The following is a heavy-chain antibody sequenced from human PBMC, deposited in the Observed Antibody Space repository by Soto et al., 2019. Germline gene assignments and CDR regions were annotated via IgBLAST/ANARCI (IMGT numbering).Heavy chain of an antibody. CDR2: INSDGSST. J-gene: IGHJ4*02. CDR3: ARRGAVAGLHY. CDR1: GFTFSSHW. V-gene: IGHV3-74*01. Sequence: EVQLVESGGGLVQPGGSLRVSCAASGFTFSSHWMHWVRQAPGTGLVWVSRINSDGSSTSYADSVKGRFTISRDNAKNSLYLQMNSLRAEDTAIYYCARRGAVAGLHYWGQGTLVTVSS. D-gene: IGHD6-19*01.